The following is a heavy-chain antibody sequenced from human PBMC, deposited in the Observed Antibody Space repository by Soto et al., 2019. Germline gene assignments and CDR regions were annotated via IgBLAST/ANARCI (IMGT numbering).Heavy chain of an antibody. CDR1: GFSFSSYS. CDR3: ARDSLTHYGGNLDY. CDR2: ISSSSNTI. Sequence: EVQLVESGGGLVQPGGSLRLSCAASGFSFSSYSMNWVRQAPGKGLEWVSQISSSSNTIYYADSVKGRFTISRDNAKKSVYLQMNSLRDEDTAVYYCARDSLTHYGGNLDYWGQGTLVIVSS. J-gene: IGHJ4*02. D-gene: IGHD4-17*01. V-gene: IGHV3-48*02.